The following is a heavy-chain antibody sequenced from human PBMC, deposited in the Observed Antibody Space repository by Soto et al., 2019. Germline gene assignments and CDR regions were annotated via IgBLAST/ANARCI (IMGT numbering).Heavy chain of an antibody. CDR3: AKSPDILTGYYLNRYFDY. J-gene: IGHJ4*02. Sequence: GGSLRLSCAASGFTFSSYAMSWVRQAPGKGLEWVSAISGSGGSTYYADSVKGRFTISRDNSKNTLYLQMNSLRAEDTAVYYCAKSPDILTGYYLNRYFDYWGQGTLVTVSS. CDR2: ISGSGGST. V-gene: IGHV3-23*01. D-gene: IGHD3-9*01. CDR1: GFTFSSYA.